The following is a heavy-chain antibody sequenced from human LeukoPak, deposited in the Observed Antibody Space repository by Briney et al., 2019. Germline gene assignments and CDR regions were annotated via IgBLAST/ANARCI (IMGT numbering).Heavy chain of an antibody. CDR2: MNPNSGNT. D-gene: IGHD5-18*01. V-gene: IGHV1-8*01. Sequence: ASVKVSCKASGYTFTSYDINWVRQATGQGLEWMGWMNPNSGNTGYAQKFQGRVTMTRNTSISTAYMELSSLRSKDTAVYYCARGLARTSMVTRGGVRFDYWGQGTLVTVSS. CDR1: GYTFTSYD. CDR3: ARGLARTSMVTRGGVRFDY. J-gene: IGHJ4*02.